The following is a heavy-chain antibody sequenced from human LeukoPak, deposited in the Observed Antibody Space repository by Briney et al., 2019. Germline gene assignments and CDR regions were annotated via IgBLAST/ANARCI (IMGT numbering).Heavy chain of an antibody. CDR3: ARDYCSSTSCLFDY. CDR1: GYTFTGYH. D-gene: IGHD2-2*01. CDR2: INPNSGDT. V-gene: IGHV1-2*06. Sequence: ASVKVSCKASGYTFTGYHMHWVRQAPGQGLEWMGRINPNSGDTNYAQKFQGRVAMTRDTSISTAFMELTRLRSDDTAVCHCARDYCSSTSCLFDYWGEGTLVTVSS. J-gene: IGHJ4*02.